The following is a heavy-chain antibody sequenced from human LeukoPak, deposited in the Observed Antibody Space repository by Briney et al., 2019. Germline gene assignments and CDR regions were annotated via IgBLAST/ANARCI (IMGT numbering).Heavy chain of an antibody. CDR1: GGTFSGYY. Sequence: SETLSLTCAVYGGTFSGYYWSWIRQPPGKGLEWIGEINHSGSTNYNPSLKSRVTISIDTSENQFSLKLRSVTAADTAVYYCARKREGPATGIDSWGQGTLVTVSS. V-gene: IGHV4-34*01. CDR3: ARKREGPATGIDS. CDR2: INHSGST. D-gene: IGHD2-15*01. J-gene: IGHJ4*02.